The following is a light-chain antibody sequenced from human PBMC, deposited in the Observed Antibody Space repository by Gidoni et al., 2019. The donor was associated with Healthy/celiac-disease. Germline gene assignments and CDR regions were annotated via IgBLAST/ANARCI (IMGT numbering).Light chain of an antibody. CDR2: DVS. CDR3: SSYTSSSTYV. V-gene: IGLV2-14*03. J-gene: IGLJ1*01. Sequence: QSALTQPASVSGSPGQSITISCTGTSSDVGGYNYVSWYQQPPGKAPKLMIYDVSNRPSGVSNRFSGSKSGNTASLTISGLQAEDAADYYCSSYTSSSTYVFGTGTKVTVL. CDR1: SSDVGGYNY.